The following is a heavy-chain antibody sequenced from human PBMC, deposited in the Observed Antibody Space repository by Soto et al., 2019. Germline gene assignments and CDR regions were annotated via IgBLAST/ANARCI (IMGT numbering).Heavy chain of an antibody. V-gene: IGHV1-18*01. CDR3: ARDMERTIFFAEGDQLDAFDI. J-gene: IGHJ3*02. D-gene: IGHD1-1*01. Sequence: ASVKVSCKASGYTFTSYGISWVRQAPGQGLEWMGWISAYNGNTNYAQKLQGRVTMTTDTSTSTAYMELRSLRSDDTAVYYCARDMERTIFFAEGDQLDAFDIWGQGTMVTVSS. CDR1: GYTFTSYG. CDR2: ISAYNGNT.